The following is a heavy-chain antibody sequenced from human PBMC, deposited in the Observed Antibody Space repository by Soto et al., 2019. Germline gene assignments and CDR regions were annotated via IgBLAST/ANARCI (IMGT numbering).Heavy chain of an antibody. J-gene: IGHJ4*02. CDR1: GYSFTSYW. V-gene: IGHV5-51*01. D-gene: IGHD2-15*01. Sequence: GESLKISCKGSGYSFTSYWIGWVRQMPGKGLEWMGIIYPGDSDTRYSPSFQGHVTISADKSISTAYLQWSSLEASDTAMYYCARPSSGYCSGGTCYDTFFDYWGQGTLVTVSS. CDR2: IYPGDSDT. CDR3: ARPSSGYCSGGTCYDTFFDY.